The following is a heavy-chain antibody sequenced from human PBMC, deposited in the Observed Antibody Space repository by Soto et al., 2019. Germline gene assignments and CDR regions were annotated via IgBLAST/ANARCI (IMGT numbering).Heavy chain of an antibody. CDR2: IKSETDGETT. D-gene: IGHD2-8*01. V-gene: IGHV3-15*01. CDR1: GLGFHHAW. J-gene: IGHJ4*02. Sequence: AXGSLILCFAAAGLGFHHAWMSLVRQAPGKGLEWVGRIKSETDGETTDYVAPVKGRFTISRDDSKDTLYLQMNSLKIEDTDVYYCTTDLNGGFDYWGRGTLVTVSS. CDR3: TTDLNGGFDY.